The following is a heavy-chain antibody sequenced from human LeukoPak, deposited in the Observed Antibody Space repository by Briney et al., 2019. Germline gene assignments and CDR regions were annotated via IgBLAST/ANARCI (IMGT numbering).Heavy chain of an antibody. J-gene: IGHJ4*02. CDR2: IWYDGSDK. Sequence: GGSLRLSCAASGFTFSTYGMHWARQAPGKGLEWVAVIWYDGSDKFYADSVKGRFTISRDNSKNTLFLQMNSLRAEDTAVYYCARDQSSAFDYWGQGTLVTVSS. CDR3: ARDQSSAFDY. D-gene: IGHD3-22*01. CDR1: GFTFSTYG. V-gene: IGHV3-33*01.